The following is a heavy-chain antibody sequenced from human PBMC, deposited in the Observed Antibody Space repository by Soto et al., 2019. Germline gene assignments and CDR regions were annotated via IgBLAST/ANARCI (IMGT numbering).Heavy chain of an antibody. CDR3: ARGNLAVAGYYFDY. V-gene: IGHV4-34*01. J-gene: IGHJ4*02. CDR2: INHSGST. CDR1: GGSFSGYY. D-gene: IGHD6-19*01. Sequence: QVQLQQWGAGLLKPSETLSLTCAVYGGSFSGYYWSWIRQPPGKGLEWIGEINHSGSTNYNPSLKRRVTISVDTSKNQFSLKLSSVTAADTAVYYCARGNLAVAGYYFDYWGQGTLVTVSS.